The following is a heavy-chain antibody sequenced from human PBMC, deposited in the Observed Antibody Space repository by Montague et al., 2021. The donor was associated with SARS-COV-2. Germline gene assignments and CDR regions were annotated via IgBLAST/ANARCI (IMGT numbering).Heavy chain of an antibody. V-gene: IGHV2-5*02. D-gene: IGHD6-19*01. CDR1: GFSLSTTGVG. CDR2: IYWDDDK. J-gene: IGHJ2*01. Sequence: PALVKPTQTLTLTCTFSGFSLSTTGVGVGWIRQPPGKALERLALIYWDDDKRYSPSLKTRLAISKDTSKNQVVLTMTDMDPVDTGTYYCARIPEYSSGGGPDWYFDLWGRGTLVTVSS. CDR3: ARIPEYSSGGGPDWYFDL.